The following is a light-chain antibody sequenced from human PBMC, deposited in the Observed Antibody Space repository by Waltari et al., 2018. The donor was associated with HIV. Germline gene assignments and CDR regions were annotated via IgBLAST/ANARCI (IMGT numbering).Light chain of an antibody. Sequence: SYVLTQPPSVSVAPGQTARITCGGNNIGSKGVHWYQQKPSQAPVLVVYDDSDRPAGMPERFSGSGSWNTATLTISRVEAGDEADVYCQVWDSSPDLRVFGGGTKLTGL. J-gene: IGLJ2*01. CDR1: NIGSKG. V-gene: IGLV3-21*02. CDR3: QVWDSSPDLRV. CDR2: DDS.